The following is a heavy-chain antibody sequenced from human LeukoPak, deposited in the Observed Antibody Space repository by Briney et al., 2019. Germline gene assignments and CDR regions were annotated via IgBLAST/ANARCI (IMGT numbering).Heavy chain of an antibody. CDR1: GFTFSTYA. J-gene: IGHJ4*02. CDR2: ISGSGGST. D-gene: IGHD6-13*01. CDR3: ARGDTYSSSWYGFHY. Sequence: GGSLRLSCAASGFTFSTYAMSWVRQAPGKGLEWVSAISGSGGSTYYADSAKGRFTISRDNSKNTLYLQMDSLRAEDTAVYYCARGDTYSSSWYGFHYWGQGTLVTVSS. V-gene: IGHV3-23*01.